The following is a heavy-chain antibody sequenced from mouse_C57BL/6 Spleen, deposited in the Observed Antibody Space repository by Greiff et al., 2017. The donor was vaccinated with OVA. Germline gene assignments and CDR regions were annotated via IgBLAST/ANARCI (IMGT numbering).Heavy chain of an antibody. V-gene: IGHV5-16*01. J-gene: IGHJ4*01. Sequence: EVQRVESEGGLVQPGSSMKLSCTASGFTFSDYYMAWVRQVPEKGLEWVANINYDGSSTYYLDSLKSRFIISRDNAKNILYLQMSSLMSADAATYYCSRSGGLREGYYALGYWGQVTSVTVAS. CDR1: GFTFSDYY. CDR3: SRSGGLREGYYALGY. CDR2: INYDGSST.